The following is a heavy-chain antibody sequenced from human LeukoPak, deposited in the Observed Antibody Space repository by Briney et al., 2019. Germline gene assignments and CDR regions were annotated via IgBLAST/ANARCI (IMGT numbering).Heavy chain of an antibody. CDR3: AKYSYGPVKQEYFDY. CDR1: GFTFSSYW. CDR2: IASDGSST. V-gene: IGHV3-74*01. D-gene: IGHD5-18*01. J-gene: IGHJ4*02. Sequence: PGGSLRLSCAASGFTFSSYWMNWVRQAPGKGLVWVSRIASDGSSTTYADSVKGRFTISRDNSKNTLYLQMNSLRAEDTAVYYCAKYSYGPVKQEYFDYWGQGTLVTVSS.